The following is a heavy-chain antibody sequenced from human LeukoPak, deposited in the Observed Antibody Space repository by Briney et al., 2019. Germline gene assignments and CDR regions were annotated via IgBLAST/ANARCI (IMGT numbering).Heavy chain of an antibody. D-gene: IGHD6-25*01. Sequence: GGSLRLSCAASGFTFSSYAMSWVRQAPGKGLEWVSAISGSGGSTYYADSVKGRFTISRDNSKNTLYLQMNSLRAEDTAVYYCAKDAPASYYYYYYGMDVWGQGTTVTVSS. CDR3: AKDAPASYYYYYYGMDV. CDR2: ISGSGGST. CDR1: GFTFSSYA. V-gene: IGHV3-23*01. J-gene: IGHJ6*02.